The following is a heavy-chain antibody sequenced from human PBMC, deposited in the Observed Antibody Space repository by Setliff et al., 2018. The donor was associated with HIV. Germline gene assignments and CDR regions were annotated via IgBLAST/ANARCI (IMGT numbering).Heavy chain of an antibody. Sequence: PGGSLRLSCAASGFIFSSYEMNWVRQAPGKGLEWVPFSGSSGRTKYYADSVKGRFTISRDNAKNSLYQQMNRLRAEDTAIYYCVRGLWGSSGVFDYWGQGTLVTVSS. D-gene: IGHD3-16*01. CDR2: SGSSGRTK. J-gene: IGHJ4*02. CDR1: GFIFSSYE. V-gene: IGHV3-48*03. CDR3: VRGLWGSSGVFDY.